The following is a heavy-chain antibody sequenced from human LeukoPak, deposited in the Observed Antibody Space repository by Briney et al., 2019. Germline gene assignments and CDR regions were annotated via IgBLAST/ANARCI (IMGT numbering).Heavy chain of an antibody. CDR1: GFTFSSYS. J-gene: IGHJ4*02. CDR3: ARDVGLAAARSREVFDY. D-gene: IGHD6-13*01. CDR2: ISSSGSYI. Sequence: GGSLRLSCAASGFTFSSYSMNWVRQAPGKGLEWVSSISSSGSYIYYADSVKGRFTISRDNAKNSLYLQMNSLRAEDTAVYYCARDVGLAAARSREVFDYWGQGTLVTVSS. V-gene: IGHV3-21*01.